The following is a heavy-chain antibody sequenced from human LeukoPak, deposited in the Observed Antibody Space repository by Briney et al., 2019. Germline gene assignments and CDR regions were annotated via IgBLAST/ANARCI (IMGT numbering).Heavy chain of an antibody. D-gene: IGHD3-22*01. Sequence: GGSLRLSCAASGFTFDDYAMHWVRQAPGKGLESVSGISWNSGSIGYADSVKGRFTISRDNAKNSLYLQMNSLRAEDMALYYCAKDINYDSSGYFDYWGQGTLVTVSS. CDR3: AKDINYDSSGYFDY. CDR1: GFTFDDYA. CDR2: ISWNSGSI. J-gene: IGHJ4*02. V-gene: IGHV3-9*03.